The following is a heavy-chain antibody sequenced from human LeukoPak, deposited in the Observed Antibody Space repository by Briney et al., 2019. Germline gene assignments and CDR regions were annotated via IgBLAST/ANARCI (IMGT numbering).Heavy chain of an antibody. CDR2: INHSGST. Sequence: SETLSLTCAVYGGSFSGYYWSWIRQPPGKGLEWIGEINHSGSTNYNPSLKSRVTISVDTSKNQFSLKLSSVTAADTAVYYCARRLIRDSSGGGHFDYWGQGTLVTVSS. V-gene: IGHV4-34*01. D-gene: IGHD3-22*01. CDR1: GGSFSGYY. CDR3: ARRLIRDSSGGGHFDY. J-gene: IGHJ4*02.